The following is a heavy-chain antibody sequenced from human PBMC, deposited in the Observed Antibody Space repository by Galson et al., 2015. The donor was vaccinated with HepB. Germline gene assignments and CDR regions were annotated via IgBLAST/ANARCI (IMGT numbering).Heavy chain of an antibody. J-gene: IGHJ5*01. CDR3: AKGYGLFDS. D-gene: IGHD5-18*01. CDR1: GFAFDTHA. V-gene: IGHV3-23*01. CDR2: ISGNGDST. Sequence: SLRLSCAASGFAFDTHAMSWVRQAPGRGLEWISGISGNGDSTFYADSEKGRFTVSRDNSNNMLYLQMNSLRAEDAGLYFCAKGYGLFDSWCQGILVTVSS.